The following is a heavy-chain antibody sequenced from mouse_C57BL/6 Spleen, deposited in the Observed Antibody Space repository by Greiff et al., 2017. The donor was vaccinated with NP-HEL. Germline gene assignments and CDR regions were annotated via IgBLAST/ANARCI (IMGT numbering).Heavy chain of an antibody. J-gene: IGHJ4*01. CDR3: SMGFIDAMDY. V-gene: IGHV14-2*01. CDR1: GFNIKDYY. CDR2: IDPEDGET. D-gene: IGHD1-1*01. Sequence: VQLKESGAELVKPGASVKLSCTASGFNIKDYYMHWVKQRTEQGLEWIGRIDPEDGETKYAPKFPGKATITADTSSNTAYLQLSSQTSEDTAVYYYSMGFIDAMDYWGQGTSGTVSS.